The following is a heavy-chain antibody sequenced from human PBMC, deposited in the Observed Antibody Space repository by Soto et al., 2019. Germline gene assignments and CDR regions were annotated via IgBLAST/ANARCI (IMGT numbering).Heavy chain of an antibody. V-gene: IGHV4-59*08. Sequence: QVQLQESGPRLVRPSETLSLTCSVSGGSITSYYWSWIRQPPGEGLEWIGYIYYTGRTNYNPSLKGPVTILVDTSKKQFSQKPSSVTAADTATAYCAIHETYGSSRYYYYGMDVWGTGTKVTVYS. CDR2: IYYTGRT. CDR3: AIHETYGSSRYYYYGMDV. D-gene: IGHD3-10*01. CDR1: GGSITSYY. J-gene: IGHJ6*04.